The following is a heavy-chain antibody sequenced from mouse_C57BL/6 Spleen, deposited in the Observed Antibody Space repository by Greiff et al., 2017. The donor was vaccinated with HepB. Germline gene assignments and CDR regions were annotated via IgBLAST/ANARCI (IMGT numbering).Heavy chain of an antibody. V-gene: IGHV1-52*01. D-gene: IGHD1-1*01. Sequence: VKLQQPGAELVRPGSSVKLSCKASGYTFTSYWMHWVKQRPIQGLEWIGNIDPSDSETHYNQKFKDKATLTVDKSSSTAYMQLSSLTSEDSAVYYCASYYGSSSAWFAYWGQGTLVTVSA. CDR1: GYTFTSYW. CDR3: ASYYGSSSAWFAY. CDR2: IDPSDSET. J-gene: IGHJ3*01.